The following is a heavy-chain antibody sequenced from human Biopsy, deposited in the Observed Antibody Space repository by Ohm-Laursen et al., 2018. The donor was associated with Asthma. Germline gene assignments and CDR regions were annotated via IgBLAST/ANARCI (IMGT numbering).Heavy chain of an antibody. J-gene: IGHJ3*01. CDR2: IKKDGSEK. Sequence: SLRLSCAAPGFTFSSYWMSWVRQAPGKGLEWVANIKKDGSEKYYVDSVKGRFTISRDNAKNSLYLQMNSLRAEDTAVYYCTRREYSDSRISPLDLWGHGTMVTVSS. V-gene: IGHV3-7*01. CDR3: TRREYSDSRISPLDL. CDR1: GFTFSSYW. D-gene: IGHD3-22*01.